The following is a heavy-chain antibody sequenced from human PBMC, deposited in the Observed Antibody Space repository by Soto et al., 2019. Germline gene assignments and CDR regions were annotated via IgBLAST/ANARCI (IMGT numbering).Heavy chain of an antibody. CDR3: AKRRVGVSRGVSDY. CDR1: GFTFSSYA. Sequence: PGGSLRLSCAASGFTFSSYAMSWVRQAPGKGLEWVSAISGSGGSTYYADSVKGRFTISRDNSRNTLYLQMDSLRAEDTAVYYCAKRRVGVSRGVSDYWGQGTLVTVSS. J-gene: IGHJ4*02. D-gene: IGHD3-16*01. V-gene: IGHV3-23*01. CDR2: ISGSGGST.